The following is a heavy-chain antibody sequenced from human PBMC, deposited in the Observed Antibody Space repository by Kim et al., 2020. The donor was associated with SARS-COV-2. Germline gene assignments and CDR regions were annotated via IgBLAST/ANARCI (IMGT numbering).Heavy chain of an antibody. V-gene: IGHV3-30-3*01. CDR1: GFTFSSYA. CDR2: ISSNGVTI. Sequence: GGSLRLSCAASGFTFSSYAMHWVRQAPGEGLECVALISSNGVTINYAGSVKGRFTISRDNSRSTLYLQMNSLRHEDTATYYCVRDDYGSLDYWCQGTLVTVSP. D-gene: IGHD3-22*01. J-gene: IGHJ4*02. CDR3: VRDDYGSLDY.